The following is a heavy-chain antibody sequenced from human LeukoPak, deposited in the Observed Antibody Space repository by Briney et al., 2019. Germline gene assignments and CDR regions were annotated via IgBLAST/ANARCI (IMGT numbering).Heavy chain of an antibody. CDR3: ETKGDGGWFFDY. J-gene: IGHJ4*02. V-gene: IGHV3-53*01. CDR2: IYSTGGGGTT. D-gene: IGHD4-23*01. CDR1: GFSVSSNY. Sequence: GGSLRLSCAASGFSVSSNYMSWVRQAPGKGLGWVSIIYSTGGGGTTYYADSVKGRFAISRDNSKNTLNLQMNSLRGEDTAVYYCETKGDGGWFFDYWGQGTLVTVSS.